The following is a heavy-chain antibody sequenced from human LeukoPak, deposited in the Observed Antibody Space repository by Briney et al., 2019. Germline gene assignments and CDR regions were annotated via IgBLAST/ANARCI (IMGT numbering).Heavy chain of an antibody. V-gene: IGHV5-51*01. Sequence: GASLKISCQGSGYRFTNYWIGWVRQVPGKGLEWMGIIYPGDPDTRYSPSFQGQVTISADKSISTAYLQWSSLKASDTAMYYCARRLETSEWFDPWGQGTLVTVSS. CDR3: ARRLETSEWFDP. CDR2: IYPGDPDT. J-gene: IGHJ5*02. CDR1: GYRFTNYW. D-gene: IGHD5-24*01.